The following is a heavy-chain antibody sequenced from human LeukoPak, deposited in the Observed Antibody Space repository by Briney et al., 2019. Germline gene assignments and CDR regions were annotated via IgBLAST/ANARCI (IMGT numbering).Heavy chain of an antibody. CDR3: AHSGGDFWSGTYYMDV. J-gene: IGHJ6*03. CDR1: GFSLSTSGVG. Sequence: ESGPTLVKPTRTLTLTCTFSGFSLSTSGVGVGWIRQPPGKALEWLSLIYWNDDKRYSPSLKSRLTITKDTSKTQVVLTMTNMDPVDTATFYCAHSGGDFWSGTYYMDVWGKGTTVTVSS. V-gene: IGHV2-5*01. CDR2: IYWNDDK. D-gene: IGHD3-3*01.